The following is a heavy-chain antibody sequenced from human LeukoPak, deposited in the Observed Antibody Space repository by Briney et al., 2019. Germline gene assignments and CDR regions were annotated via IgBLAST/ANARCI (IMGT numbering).Heavy chain of an antibody. CDR3: ARVGNDYGDYVALYY. Sequence: PSETLSLTCTVSGGSISSYYWSWIRQPPGKGLEWLGYIYYSGSTNYNPSLKSRVTISVDTSKNQFSLKLSSVTAADTAVYYCARVGNDYGDYVALYYWGQGTLVTVSS. CDR2: IYYSGST. D-gene: IGHD4-17*01. J-gene: IGHJ4*02. V-gene: IGHV4-59*01. CDR1: GGSISSYY.